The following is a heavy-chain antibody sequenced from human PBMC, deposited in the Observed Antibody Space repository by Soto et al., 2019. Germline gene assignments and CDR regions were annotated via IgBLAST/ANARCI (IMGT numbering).Heavy chain of an antibody. CDR1: GASVSSGGYF. CDR2: IYSSGAT. D-gene: IGHD3-9*01. CDR3: ARVYPTYYDILTGYHLFNWFDP. J-gene: IGHJ5*02. Sequence: SETLSLTCSVSGASVSSGGYFWTWIRQLPGKGLEWIGYIYSSGATHNNPSLQSRLSMSLDTSRNQYYLKLTSMTVADTAVYFCARVYPTYYDILTGYHLFNWFDPWGQGTLVTV. V-gene: IGHV4-31*02.